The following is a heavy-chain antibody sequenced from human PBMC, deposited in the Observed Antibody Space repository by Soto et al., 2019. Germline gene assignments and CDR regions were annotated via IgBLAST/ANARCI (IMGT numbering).Heavy chain of an antibody. CDR2: ISYDGTNK. V-gene: IGHV3-30*18. D-gene: IGHD4-4*01. J-gene: IGHJ4*02. CDR3: AKEDSNYDLVDY. Sequence: QVQLVESGGGVVQPGRSLRLSCAASGFTFSSYGMHWVRQAPGKGLEWVAVISYDGTNKYYADSVKGRFTISRDNSKNTRYLQMNSLRAEDTAVYYCAKEDSNYDLVDYWGQGTLVTVSS. CDR1: GFTFSSYG.